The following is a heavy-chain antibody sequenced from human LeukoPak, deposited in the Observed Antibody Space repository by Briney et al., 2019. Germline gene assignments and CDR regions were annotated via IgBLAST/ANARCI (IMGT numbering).Heavy chain of an antibody. V-gene: IGHV3-23*01. CDR2: ISGSGGST. D-gene: IGHD2-15*01. CDR3: AKRACSGGSCYGDYYGMDV. J-gene: IGHJ6*02. CDR1: GFTFSSYA. Sequence: GGSLRLSCAASGFTFSSYAMSWVRQAPGKGLEWVSAISGSGGSTYYADSVKGRFTISRDNSKNTLYLQMNSLRDEDTAVYYCAKRACSGGSCYGDYYGMDVWGQGTTVTVSS.